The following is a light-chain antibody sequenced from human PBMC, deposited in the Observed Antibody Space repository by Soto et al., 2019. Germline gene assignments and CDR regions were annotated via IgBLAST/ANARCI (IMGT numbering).Light chain of an antibody. Sequence: DIQVTQSPSSLSASVGDRVTITCRASQTISNYLIWYQQKSGKAPKVLIYGASSLQSGVPSRFSGRGSGTDFTLTISNLQPEDFATYYCQQSHSAPLAFGGGTKVDIK. J-gene: IGKJ4*01. V-gene: IGKV1-39*01. CDR2: GAS. CDR3: QQSHSAPLA. CDR1: QTISNY.